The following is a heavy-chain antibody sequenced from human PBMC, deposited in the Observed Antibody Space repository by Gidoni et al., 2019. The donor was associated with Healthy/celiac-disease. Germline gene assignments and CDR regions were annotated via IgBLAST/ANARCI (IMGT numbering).Heavy chain of an antibody. CDR3: ASSLDPVTTWGLYYYYYYGMDV. Sequence: QVQLVQSGAEVKKPGASVKVSCKASGYTFTSSGISWMRQAPGQGLEWMGWISAYNGNTNYAQKLQGRVTMTTDTSTSTAYMELRSLRSDDTAVYYCASSLDPVTTWGLYYYYYYGMDVWGQGTTVTVSS. V-gene: IGHV1-18*04. CDR2: ISAYNGNT. D-gene: IGHD4-17*01. J-gene: IGHJ6*02. CDR1: GYTFTSSG.